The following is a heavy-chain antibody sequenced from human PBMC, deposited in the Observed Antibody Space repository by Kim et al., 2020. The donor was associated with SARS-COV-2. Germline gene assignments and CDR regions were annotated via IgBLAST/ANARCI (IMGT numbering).Heavy chain of an antibody. J-gene: IGHJ4*02. CDR2: INPSGGAT. CDR3: ARDASLIPFDY. Sequence: ASVKVSCKASGYTFTSYYMHWVRQAPGQRLEWMGVINPSGGATTYAQKFQGRVSMTSDTSTSTLYMELRSLRSEDTAVYYCARDASLIPFDYWGQGTLVSV. CDR1: GYTFTSYY. D-gene: IGHD2-21*01. V-gene: IGHV1-46*01.